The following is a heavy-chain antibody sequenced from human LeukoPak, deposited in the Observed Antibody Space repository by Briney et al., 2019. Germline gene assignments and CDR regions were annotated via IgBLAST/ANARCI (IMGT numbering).Heavy chain of an antibody. Sequence: ASVKVSCKASGYTFTGYYMHWVRQAPGQGLEWMGWINPNSGGTNYAQKFQGRVTMTRDTSISTAYMELSRLRSNDTAVYYCARGRILGTAMVGYWGQGTLVTVSS. CDR3: ARGRILGTAMVGY. J-gene: IGHJ4*02. CDR1: GYTFTGYY. V-gene: IGHV1-2*02. D-gene: IGHD5-18*01. CDR2: INPNSGGT.